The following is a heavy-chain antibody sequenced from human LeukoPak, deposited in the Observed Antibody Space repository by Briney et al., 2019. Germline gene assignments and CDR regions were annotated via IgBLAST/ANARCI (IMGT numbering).Heavy chain of an antibody. CDR3: ARRRRLGYCSGGSCFGLDV. V-gene: IGHV4-59*08. J-gene: IGHJ6*02. Sequence: PSETLSLTCTVSGGSITGFYWSWIRQPPGKGLEWIGNIYYSGNTNYNPSLKSPVTISVDTCKNQFSLKLSSVTAADTDVYYCARRRRLGYCSGGSCFGLDVWGQGTTVTVSS. CDR2: IYYSGNT. D-gene: IGHD2-15*01. CDR1: GGSITGFY.